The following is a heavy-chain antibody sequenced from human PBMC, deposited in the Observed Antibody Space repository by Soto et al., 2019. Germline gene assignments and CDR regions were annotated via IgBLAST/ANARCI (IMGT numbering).Heavy chain of an antibody. CDR2: ISYDGSNK. V-gene: IGHV3-30-3*01. CDR3: ARDRSNYYDSSGYAY. D-gene: IGHD3-22*01. Sequence: GGSLRLSCAASGFTFSSYAMHWVRQAPGKGLEWVAVISYDGSNKYYADSVKGRFTISRDNSKNTLYLQMNSLRAEDTAVYYCARDRSNYYDSSGYAYWGQGTLVTVSS. CDR1: GFTFSSYA. J-gene: IGHJ4*02.